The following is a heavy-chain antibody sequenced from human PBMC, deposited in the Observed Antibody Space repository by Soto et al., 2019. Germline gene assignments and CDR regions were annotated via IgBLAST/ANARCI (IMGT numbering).Heavy chain of an antibody. CDR1: GYTFTSYG. Sequence: GASVKVSCKASGYTFTSYGISWVRQAPGQGLEWMGWISAYNGNTNYTQKLQGRVTMTTDTSTSTAYMELRSLRSDDTAVYYCASGFCSKDSSGSYNFDYWGQGTPVNVSS. V-gene: IGHV1-18*01. D-gene: IGHD3-22*01. CDR3: ASGFCSKDSSGSYNFDY. J-gene: IGHJ4*02. CDR2: ISAYNGNT.